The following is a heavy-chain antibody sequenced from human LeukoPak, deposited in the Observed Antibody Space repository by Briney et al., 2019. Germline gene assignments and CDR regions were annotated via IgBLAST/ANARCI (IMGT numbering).Heavy chain of an antibody. Sequence: GGSLRLSCAASGFTFSSYWMHWVRQAPGKGLVWVSRINSDGSSTSYADSVKGRFTISGDNAKNTLYLQMSSLRAEDTAVYYCARDSVGDYYYYYMDVWGKVTTVTVSS. CDR3: ARDSVGDYYYYYMDV. CDR2: INSDGSST. J-gene: IGHJ6*03. CDR1: GFTFSSYW. D-gene: IGHD3-16*01. V-gene: IGHV3-74*01.